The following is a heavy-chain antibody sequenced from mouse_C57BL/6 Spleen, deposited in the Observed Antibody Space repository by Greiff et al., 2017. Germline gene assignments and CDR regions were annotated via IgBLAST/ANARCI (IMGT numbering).Heavy chain of an antibody. Sequence: EVKLMESGGGLVQPGGSMKLSCVASGFTFSNYWMNWVRQSPEKGLEWVAQIRLKSDNYATHYAESVKGRFTISRDDSKSSVYLQMNNLRAEDTGIYYCTGYYVNFAYWGQGTLVTVAA. CDR1: GFTFSNYW. J-gene: IGHJ3*01. V-gene: IGHV6-3*01. D-gene: IGHD2-1*01. CDR2: IRLKSDNYAT. CDR3: TGYYVNFAY.